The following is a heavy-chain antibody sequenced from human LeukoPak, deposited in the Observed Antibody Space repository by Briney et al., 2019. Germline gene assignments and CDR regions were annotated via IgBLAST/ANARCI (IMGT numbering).Heavy chain of an antibody. V-gene: IGHV3-7*01. CDR2: IKEDGSDK. Sequence: GGSLRLSCAASGFTFSSYWMNWVRQAPGKGLEWVANIKEDGSDKYYVDSVKGRFTIPRDNAKNSLYLQMNSLRAEDTAVYYCAELGITMIGGVWGKGTTVTISS. CDR1: GFTFSSYW. J-gene: IGHJ6*04. D-gene: IGHD3-10*02. CDR3: AELGITMIGGV.